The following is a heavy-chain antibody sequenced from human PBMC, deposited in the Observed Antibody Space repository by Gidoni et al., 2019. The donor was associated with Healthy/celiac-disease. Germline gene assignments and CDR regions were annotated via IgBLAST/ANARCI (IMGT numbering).Heavy chain of an antibody. CDR2: ISYDGSNK. D-gene: IGHD5-12*01. CDR3: AITRARDGYNYYDY. Sequence: QVQLVESGGGVVQPGRALRLSCAASGFTFSSYGMHWVRKAPGKGLEWVAVISYDGSNKYYADSVKGRFTISRDNSKNTLYLQMNSLRAEDTAVYYCAITRARDGYNYYDYWGQGTLVTVSS. CDR1: GFTFSSYG. V-gene: IGHV3-30*03. J-gene: IGHJ4*02.